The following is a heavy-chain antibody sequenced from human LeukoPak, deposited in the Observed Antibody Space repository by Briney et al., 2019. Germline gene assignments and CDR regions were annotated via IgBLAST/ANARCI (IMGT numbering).Heavy chain of an antibody. CDR1: GFTFSSYS. Sequence: PGGSLRLSCAASGFTFSSYSMNLVCQAPGKGLEWVSSISSSSSYIYYADSVKGRFTISRDNAKNSLYLQMNSLRAEDTAVYYCARDARYCSGGGCCDYWGQGTLVTVSS. CDR2: ISSSSSYI. J-gene: IGHJ4*02. V-gene: IGHV3-21*01. CDR3: ARDARYCSGGGCCDY. D-gene: IGHD2-15*01.